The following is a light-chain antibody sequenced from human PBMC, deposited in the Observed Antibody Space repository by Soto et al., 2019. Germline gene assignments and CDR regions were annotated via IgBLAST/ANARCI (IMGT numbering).Light chain of an antibody. J-gene: IGLJ1*01. V-gene: IGLV2-11*01. CDR2: DVS. CDR1: SSDVGGYNY. Sequence: QSALTQPRSVSGSPGQSVTISCTGTSSDVGGYNYVSWYQQHPGKAPKLMIYDVSKRPSGVPDRFSGSKSGNTASLTVSGLQAEDEADYYCSSYAGRTLYVFGTGTKVTVL. CDR3: SSYAGRTLYV.